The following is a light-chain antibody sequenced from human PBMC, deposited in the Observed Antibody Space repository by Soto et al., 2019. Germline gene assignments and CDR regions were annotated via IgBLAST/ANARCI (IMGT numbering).Light chain of an antibody. Sequence: EIVLTQSPATLSLSPGERATLSCRASQSVSSYLAWYQQKPGQAPRLLIYDASNRATGIPARFSGSGSGTDFTLTTGSLGPEDFAVYYCQQRSNWPPWTFGQGTKVEIK. V-gene: IGKV3-11*01. J-gene: IGKJ1*01. CDR2: DAS. CDR1: QSVSSY. CDR3: QQRSNWPPWT.